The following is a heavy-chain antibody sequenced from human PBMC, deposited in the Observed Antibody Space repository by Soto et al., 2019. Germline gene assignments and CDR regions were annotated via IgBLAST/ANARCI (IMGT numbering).Heavy chain of an antibody. D-gene: IGHD3-16*01. Sequence: GGSLRLSCAASGFTFSSYSMNWVSQAPGKGLEGVSSISSSSYIYYADSVKGRFTISRDNAKNSLYLQMNSLRAEDTAVYYCARGVAGGAEYFQHWGQGTLVTVSS. V-gene: IGHV3-21*01. CDR2: ISSSSYI. J-gene: IGHJ1*01. CDR3: ARGVAGGAEYFQH. CDR1: GFTFSSYS.